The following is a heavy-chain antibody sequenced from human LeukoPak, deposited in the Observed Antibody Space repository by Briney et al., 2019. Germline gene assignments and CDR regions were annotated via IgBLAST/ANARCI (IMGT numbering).Heavy chain of an antibody. CDR1: GFTFSIYW. J-gene: IGHJ4*02. V-gene: IGHV3-7*01. CDR2: IKQDRSEK. D-gene: IGHD7-27*01. CDR3: ARSFIWGSYHYFDY. Sequence: GRSLRPSCAASGFTFSIYWMSWVRQAPGEGMECVANIKQDRSEKYYVDSVKGRFTIPRDKVKNSLYLQMTRLKAKDTAVYYCARSFIWGSYHYFDYWGQGTLVSVSS.